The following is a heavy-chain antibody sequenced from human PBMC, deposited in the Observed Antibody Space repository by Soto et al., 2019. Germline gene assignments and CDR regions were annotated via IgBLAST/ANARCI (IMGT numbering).Heavy chain of an antibody. V-gene: IGHV3-15*01. CDR1: GITFKDAW. CDR2: IKSYGSGGAT. J-gene: IGHJ4*02. CDR3: AKRAYGSEDY. Sequence: DVQLVESGGGLGMPGGSLRLSCVVSGITFKDAWMSWVRQAPGKGLEWVARIKSYGSGGATDYTEAVKGRFTISRDDSQSTVHLQMNSLRNEDTAIYYCAKRAYGSEDYWGQGTLVTVSS. D-gene: IGHD3-10*01.